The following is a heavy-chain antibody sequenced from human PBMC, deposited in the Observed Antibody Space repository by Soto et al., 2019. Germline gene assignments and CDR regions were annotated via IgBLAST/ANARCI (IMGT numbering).Heavy chain of an antibody. CDR1: GGTFSSYA. J-gene: IGHJ4*02. CDR3: ARMLKPDDYGDLRTGYYFDY. CDR2: IIPIFGTA. Sequence: GASVKVSCKASGGTFSSYAISWVRPAPGQGLEWMGGIIPIFGTANYAQKFQGRVTITADESTSTACMELSSLRSEDTAVYYCARMLKPDDYGDLRTGYYFDYWGQGTLVTVSS. D-gene: IGHD4-17*01. V-gene: IGHV1-69*13.